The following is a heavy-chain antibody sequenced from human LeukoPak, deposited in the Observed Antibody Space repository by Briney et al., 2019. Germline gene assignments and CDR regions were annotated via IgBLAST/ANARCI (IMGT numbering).Heavy chain of an antibody. Sequence: SQTLSLTCAISGDSVSSNSAAWDWIRQSPSRGLEWLGRTYYRSNWYHDYAVCVKSRITINPDTSNNQFSLQLNSVTPEDTAMYYCARDYGDWFYFDHSGQGTLGTVSS. D-gene: IGHD4-17*01. CDR3: ARDYGDWFYFDH. CDR1: GDSVSSNSAA. J-gene: IGHJ4*02. V-gene: IGHV6-1*01. CDR2: TYYRSNWYH.